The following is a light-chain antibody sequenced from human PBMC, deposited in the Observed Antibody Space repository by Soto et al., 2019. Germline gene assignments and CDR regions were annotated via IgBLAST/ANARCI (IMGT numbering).Light chain of an antibody. Sequence: SYELTQPPSVSVAPGQTARITCGGNNIGHKGVHWYQQKPGQAPVLVVFDDSDRPSGVPERFSGSDSENTATLTISRVEGGDVADYYGQVWDSVSDHYVFGNGTEVAVL. CDR1: NIGHKG. V-gene: IGLV3-21*02. J-gene: IGLJ1*01. CDR2: DDS. CDR3: QVWDSVSDHYV.